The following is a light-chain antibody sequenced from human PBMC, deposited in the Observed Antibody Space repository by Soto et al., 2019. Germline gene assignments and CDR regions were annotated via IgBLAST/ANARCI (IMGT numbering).Light chain of an antibody. Sequence: EIGVAKSPGTLSLSPGERATLPCRASQSVSSSYLAWYQQKPGQAPRLLIYGASSRATGIPDRFSGSGSGTDFTLTISRLEPEDFAVYYCQQYGSSPRTFGQGTKVDIK. CDR3: QQYGSSPRT. J-gene: IGKJ1*01. CDR2: GAS. V-gene: IGKV3-20*01. CDR1: QSVSSSY.